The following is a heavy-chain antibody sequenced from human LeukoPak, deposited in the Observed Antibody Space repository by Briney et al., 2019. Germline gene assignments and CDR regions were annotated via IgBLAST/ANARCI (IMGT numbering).Heavy chain of an antibody. CDR2: ISYDGSNK. CDR1: GFTFSSYA. CDR3: ARGWFGESTFDY. D-gene: IGHD3-10*01. Sequence: GGSLRLSCAASGFTFSSYAMHWVRQAPGKGLEWVAVISYDGSNKYYADSVKGRFTISRDNSKNTMYLQMNSLRAEDTAVYYCARGWFGESTFDYRGQGTLVTVSS. J-gene: IGHJ4*02. V-gene: IGHV3-30*04.